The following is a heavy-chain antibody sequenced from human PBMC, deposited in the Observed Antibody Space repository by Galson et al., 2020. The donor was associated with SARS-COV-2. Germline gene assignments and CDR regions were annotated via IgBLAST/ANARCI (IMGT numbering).Heavy chain of an antibody. J-gene: IGHJ4*02. CDR3: ARGAKGYSSSWYVN. D-gene: IGHD6-13*01. CDR1: GGSFSGYY. Sequence: SETLSLTCAVYGGSFSGYYWSWIRQPPGKGLEWIGEINHSGSSNYNPSLKSRVTISVDTSKNQFSLNLNSVIAADTAVYYCARGAKGYSSSWYVNWGQGTLVTVSS. CDR2: INHSGSS. V-gene: IGHV4-34*01.